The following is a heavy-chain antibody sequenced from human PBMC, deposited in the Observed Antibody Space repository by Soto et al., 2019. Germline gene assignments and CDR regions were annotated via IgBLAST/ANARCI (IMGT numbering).Heavy chain of an antibody. D-gene: IGHD6-13*01. Sequence: QVQLVESGGGLVKPGGSLRLSCAASGFTFSDYYMSWIRQAPGKGLEWVSYLSSSSSYTNYADSVKGRFTISRDNAKNSLYLQTNSLRAEDTAVYYCARGGQQLVNWFDPWGQGTLVTVSS. CDR1: GFTFSDYY. V-gene: IGHV3-11*06. CDR2: LSSSSSYT. CDR3: ARGGQQLVNWFDP. J-gene: IGHJ5*02.